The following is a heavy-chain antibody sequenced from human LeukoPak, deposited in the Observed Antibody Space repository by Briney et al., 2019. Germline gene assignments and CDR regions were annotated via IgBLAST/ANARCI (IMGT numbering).Heavy chain of an antibody. CDR1: GGSFSGYY. V-gene: IGHV4-34*01. Sequence: SETLSLTCAVYGGSFSGYYWSWIGQPPGKGLEWIGEINHSGSTNYNPSHKSRVTISVDTSKNQFSLKLSSVTAADTAVYYCARVVGIAAAGIWVYYGMDVWGQGTTVTVSS. D-gene: IGHD6-13*01. CDR3: ARVVGIAAAGIWVYYGMDV. J-gene: IGHJ6*02. CDR2: INHSGST.